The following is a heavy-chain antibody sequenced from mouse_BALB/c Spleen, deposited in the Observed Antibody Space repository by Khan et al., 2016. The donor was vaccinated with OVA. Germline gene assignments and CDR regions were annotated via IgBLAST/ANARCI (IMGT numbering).Heavy chain of an antibody. CDR3: ARVYFGYFDY. CDR1: GFTFSSYA. J-gene: IGHJ2*01. V-gene: IGHV5-9-3*01. Sequence: EVQLLETGGGLVKPGGSLKFSCEASGFTFSSYAMSWVRQTPEKRLEWVATISSGGSLTYYPDSVQGRFTISRDNGKKTLYLLMSSLRSEDTAMYYCARVYFGYFDYWGQGTTLTVSS. CDR2: ISSGGSLT. D-gene: IGHD2-3*01.